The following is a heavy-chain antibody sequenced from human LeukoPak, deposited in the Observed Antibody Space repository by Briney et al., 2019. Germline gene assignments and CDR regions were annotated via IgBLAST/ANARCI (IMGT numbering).Heavy chain of an antibody. CDR2: ISYDGSNK. D-gene: IGHD5-18*01. J-gene: IGHJ4*02. CDR1: GFTFSNYA. CDR3: ARDPWIQLLFYFDY. V-gene: IGHV3-30-3*01. Sequence: PGGSLRLSCAASGFTFSNYAMHWVRQAPGKGLEWVAVISYDGSNKYYADSVKGRFTISRDNSKNTLYLQMNSLRAEDTAVYYCARDPWIQLLFYFDYWGQGTLVTVSS.